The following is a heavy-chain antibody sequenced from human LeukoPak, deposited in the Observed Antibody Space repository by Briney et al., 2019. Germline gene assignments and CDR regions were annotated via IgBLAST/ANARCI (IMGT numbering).Heavy chain of an antibody. V-gene: IGHV3-7*01. J-gene: IGHJ4*02. D-gene: IGHD6-19*01. CDR3: ARDLVAVAGLAFDY. CDR2: IKQDGSEK. Sequence: GGSLRLSCAASGFTFSSYWMSWVRQAPGKGLEWVANIKQDGSEKYYVDSVKGRFTISRDNAKNSLYLQMNSLSAEDTAVYYCARDLVAVAGLAFDYWGQGTLVTVSS. CDR1: GFTFSSYW.